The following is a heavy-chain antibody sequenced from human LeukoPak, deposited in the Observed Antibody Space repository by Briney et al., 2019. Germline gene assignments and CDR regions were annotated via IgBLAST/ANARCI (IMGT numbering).Heavy chain of an antibody. D-gene: IGHD6-19*01. CDR3: ARGPIAVAGKYYYYYYGMDV. CDR2: ISAYNGNT. CDR1: GYTFTSYG. J-gene: IGHJ6*02. V-gene: IGHV1-18*01. Sequence: PQASVKVSCKASGYTFTSYGISWVRQAPGQGLEWMGWISAYNGNTNYAQKLQGRVTMTTDTSTSTAYMELRSLRSDDTAVYYCARGPIAVAGKYYYYYYGMDVWGQGTTVTVSS.